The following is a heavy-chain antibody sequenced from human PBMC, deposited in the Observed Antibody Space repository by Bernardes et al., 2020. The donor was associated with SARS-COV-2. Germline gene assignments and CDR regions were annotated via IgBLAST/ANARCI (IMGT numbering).Heavy chain of an antibody. J-gene: IGHJ2*01. Sequence: GGSLRLSCAASGFTFSSYAMSWVRQAPGKGLEWVSAISGSGGSTYYADSVKGRFTISRDNSRNTLYLQMNSLRAEDTAVYYCAKGVRYCSGGSCSFDPNWYFDLWGRGTLVTVSS. CDR2: ISGSGGST. CDR3: AKGVRYCSGGSCSFDPNWYFDL. D-gene: IGHD2-15*01. CDR1: GFTFSSYA. V-gene: IGHV3-23*01.